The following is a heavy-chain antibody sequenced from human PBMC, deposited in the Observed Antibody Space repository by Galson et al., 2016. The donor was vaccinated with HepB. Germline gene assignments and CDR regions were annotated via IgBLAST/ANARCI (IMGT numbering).Heavy chain of an antibody. D-gene: IGHD6-25*01. V-gene: IGHV4-61*02. Sequence: LSLTCSVSGGSINGDTYYWSWIRQPAGKGLEWVGRIYSIGNTNYSPSLKSRLTISVDTSKNQFSLKLSSVTAADTAVYYCARVAAGVHWFDPWGQGTLVTVSS. CDR1: GGSINGDTYY. J-gene: IGHJ5*02. CDR3: ARVAAGVHWFDP. CDR2: IYSIGNT.